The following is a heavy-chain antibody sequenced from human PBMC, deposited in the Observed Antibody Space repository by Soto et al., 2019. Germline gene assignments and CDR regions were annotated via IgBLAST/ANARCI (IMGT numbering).Heavy chain of an antibody. D-gene: IGHD2-15*01. CDR3: TTRIA. Sequence: EVQLVESGRGLVKPGGSLRISCAASGFTLTNVWVSWVRQAPGKGLEWVGRIGSKTHGGTTDYAAPVKGRFTISRDDSKNTRYLQMNSLKTEDTGVYYCTTRIAGGQGTRVTVSS. CDR2: IGSKTHGGTT. J-gene: IGHJ4*02. CDR1: GFTLTNVW. V-gene: IGHV3-15*04.